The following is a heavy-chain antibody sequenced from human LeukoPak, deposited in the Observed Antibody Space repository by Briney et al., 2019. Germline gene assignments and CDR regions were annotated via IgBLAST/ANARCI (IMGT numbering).Heavy chain of an antibody. Sequence: GGSVRLSCAASGFTFSSYEMNWVRQAPGKGLEWVSYISRSGGNIYYADSVKGRFTISRDNAKNSLYLQMNSLRVEDTAVYYCARFGLAFDYWGQGTLVTVSS. J-gene: IGHJ4*02. CDR1: GFTFSSYE. CDR3: ARFGLAFDY. CDR2: ISRSGGNI. V-gene: IGHV3-48*03. D-gene: IGHD3/OR15-3a*01.